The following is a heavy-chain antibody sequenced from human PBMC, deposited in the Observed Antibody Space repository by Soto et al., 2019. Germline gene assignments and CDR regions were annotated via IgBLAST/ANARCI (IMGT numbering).Heavy chain of an antibody. CDR1: GGTFSSYS. CDR3: ERVYYDFWSGYYTILDS. D-gene: IGHD3-3*01. CDR2: IIPIFGTA. Sequence: SVNVSCKASGGTFSSYSISCVRQAPLQWLELMGGIIPIFGTANYAQKFQGRVTITADESTSTAYMELSSLRSEDTAVYYCERVYYDFWSGYYTILDSWGQGTLVTVSS. J-gene: IGHJ4*02. V-gene: IGHV1-69*01.